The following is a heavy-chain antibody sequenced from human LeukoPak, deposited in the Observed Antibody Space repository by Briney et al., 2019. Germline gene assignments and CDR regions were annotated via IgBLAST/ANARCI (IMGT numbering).Heavy chain of an antibody. D-gene: IGHD3-22*01. CDR1: GYTFTGYY. CDR2: INPNSGGT. CDR3: ARDRDLTYYYDSSGYYGAFDI. V-gene: IGHV1-2*02. J-gene: IGHJ3*02. Sequence: ASVKVSCKASGYTFTGYYMHWVRQAPGQGLEWMGWINPNSGGTNYAQKFQGRVTMTRDTSISTAYMELSRLRSDDTAAYYCARDRDLTYYYDSSGYYGAFDIWGQGTMVTVSS.